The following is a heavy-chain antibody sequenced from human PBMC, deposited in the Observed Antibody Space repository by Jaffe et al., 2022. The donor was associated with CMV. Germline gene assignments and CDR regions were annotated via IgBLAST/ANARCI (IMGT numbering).Heavy chain of an antibody. CDR1: GGSFSGYY. CDR2: INHSGST. CDR3: ARGYRALALDY. D-gene: IGHD1-26*01. J-gene: IGHJ4*02. V-gene: IGHV4-34*01. Sequence: QVQLQQWGAGLLKPSETLSLTCAVYGGSFSGYYWSWIRQPPGKGLEWIGEINHSGSTNYNPSLKSRVTISVDTSKNQFSLKLSSVTAADTAVYYCARGYRALALDYWGQGTLVTVSS.